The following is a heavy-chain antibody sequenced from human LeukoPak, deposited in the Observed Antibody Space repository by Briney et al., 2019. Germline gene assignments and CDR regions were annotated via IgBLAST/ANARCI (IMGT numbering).Heavy chain of an antibody. CDR1: DYTFTSYG. V-gene: IGHV1-18*01. D-gene: IGHD5-18*01. CDR2: ISAYNGNT. Sequence: ASVKVSCKASDYTFTSYGISWVRQAPGQGLEWMGWISAYNGNTNYAQKLQGRVTMTTDTSTSTAYMELRSLRSDDTAVYYCARGGEVGYSYGPDAFDIWGQGTMVTVSS. CDR3: ARGGEVGYSYGPDAFDI. J-gene: IGHJ3*02.